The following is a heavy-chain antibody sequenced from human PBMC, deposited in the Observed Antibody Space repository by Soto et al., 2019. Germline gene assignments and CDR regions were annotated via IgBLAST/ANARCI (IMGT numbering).Heavy chain of an antibody. Sequence: QVQLVQSGAEVKKPGASVKVSCKASGYTFTSYYMHWVRQAPGQGLEWMGILNPSGGSTSYAQKFLGRVNRTRGTSTSTVYMAVSKLRSEDTAVYYCARAGGGWYGSWFASWGQGTLVIVSS. D-gene: IGHD6-19*01. CDR3: ARAGGGWYGSWFAS. J-gene: IGHJ5*01. CDR2: LNPSGGST. V-gene: IGHV1-46*01. CDR1: GYTFTSYY.